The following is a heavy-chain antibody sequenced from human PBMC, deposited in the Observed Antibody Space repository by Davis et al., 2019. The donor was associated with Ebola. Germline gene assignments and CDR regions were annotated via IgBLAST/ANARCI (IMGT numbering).Heavy chain of an antibody. J-gene: IGHJ4*02. D-gene: IGHD4-17*01. CDR3: ARESGDYYYFDY. V-gene: IGHV3-7*01. CDR2: INKDGSEK. CDR1: GFTFSTYW. Sequence: GGSLRLSCVVSGFTFSTYWMSWVRQAPGKGLEWVANINKDGSEKYYVDSVKGRFTISRDNAKNSLYLQMNSLRAEDTAVYYCARESGDYYYFDYWGQGTLVTVSS.